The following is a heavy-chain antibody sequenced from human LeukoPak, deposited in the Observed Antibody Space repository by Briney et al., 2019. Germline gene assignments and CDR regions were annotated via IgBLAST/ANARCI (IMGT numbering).Heavy chain of an antibody. V-gene: IGHV1-46*01. Sequence: ASVKVSCKASGYTFTSYYMHWVRQAPGQGLEWMGITNPSGGSTSYAQKFQGRVTMTRDTSTSTVYMELSSLRSEDTAVYYCASPGSGSYYAFDIWGQGTMVTVSS. CDR1: GYTFTSYY. CDR3: ASPGSGSYYAFDI. D-gene: IGHD3-10*01. J-gene: IGHJ3*02. CDR2: TNPSGGST.